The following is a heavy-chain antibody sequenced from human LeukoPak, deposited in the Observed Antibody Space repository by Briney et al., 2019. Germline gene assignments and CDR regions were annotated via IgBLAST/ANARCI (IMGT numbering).Heavy chain of an antibody. CDR3: ASNTPDYGDYVFGVEGYFDY. CDR1: GFTFSSYW. V-gene: IGHV3-7*01. J-gene: IGHJ4*02. Sequence: PGGSLRLSCAASGFTFSSYWMSWVRQAPGKGLEWVANIKQDGSEKYYVDSVKGRFTISRDNAKNSLYLQMNSLRAEDTAVYYCASNTPDYGDYVFGVEGYFDYWGQGTLVTVSS. D-gene: IGHD4-17*01. CDR2: IKQDGSEK.